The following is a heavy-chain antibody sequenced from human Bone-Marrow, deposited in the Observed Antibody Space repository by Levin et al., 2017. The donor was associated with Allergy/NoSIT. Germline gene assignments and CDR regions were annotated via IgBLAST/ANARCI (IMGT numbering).Heavy chain of an antibody. CDR1: GFTFSSYG. CDR3: AKEWYGPFDY. J-gene: IGHJ4*02. D-gene: IGHD3-10*01. CDR2: ISYDGSNK. V-gene: IGHV3-30*18. Sequence: GGSLRLSCAASGFTFSSYGMHWVRQAPGKGLEWVAVISYDGSNKYYADSVKGRFTISRDNSKNTLYLQMNSLRAEDTAVYYCAKEWYGPFDYWGQGTLVTVSS.